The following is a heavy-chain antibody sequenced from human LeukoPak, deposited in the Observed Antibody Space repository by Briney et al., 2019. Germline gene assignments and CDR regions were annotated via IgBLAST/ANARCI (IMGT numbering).Heavy chain of an antibody. CDR3: ARQETGLLDY. CDR1: GGSFSGYY. V-gene: IGHV4-59*08. J-gene: IGHJ4*02. CDR2: IYYSGST. D-gene: IGHD5-18*01. Sequence: PSETLSLTCAVYGGSFSGYYWSWIRQPPGKGLEWIGYIYYSGSTNYNPSLKSRVTISVDTSKNQFSLKLSSVTAADTAVYYCARQETGLLDYWGQGTLVTVSS.